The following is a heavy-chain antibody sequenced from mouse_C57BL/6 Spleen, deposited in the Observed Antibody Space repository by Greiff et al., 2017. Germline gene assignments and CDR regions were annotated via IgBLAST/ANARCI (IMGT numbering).Heavy chain of an antibody. CDR3: ARSAVVALDY. V-gene: IGHV1-61*01. Sequence: QVQLKQPGAELVRPGSSVKLSCKASGYTFTNYWMDWVKQRPGQGLEWIGNIYPSDSETHYNQKFKDKATLTVDKSSSTAYMQLSSLTSEDSAVYYCARSAVVALDYWGQGTTLTVSS. CDR2: IYPSDSET. CDR1: GYTFTNYW. D-gene: IGHD1-1*01. J-gene: IGHJ2*01.